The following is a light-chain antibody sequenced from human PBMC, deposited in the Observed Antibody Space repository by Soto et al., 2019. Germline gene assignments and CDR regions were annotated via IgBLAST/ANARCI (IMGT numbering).Light chain of an antibody. Sequence: QPVLTQPASVSGSPGQSITISCTGTSSDVGSYNLVSWYQQHPGKAPKLMIFEVSKWPSGVSNRFSGSKSGNTASLTISGLQAEDEADYYCCSQAGSSTFYVFGTGTKLTVL. CDR3: CSQAGSSTFYV. CDR1: SSDVGSYNL. V-gene: IGLV2-23*02. J-gene: IGLJ1*01. CDR2: EVS.